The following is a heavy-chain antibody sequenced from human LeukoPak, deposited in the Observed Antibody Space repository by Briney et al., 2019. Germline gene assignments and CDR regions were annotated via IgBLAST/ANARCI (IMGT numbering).Heavy chain of an antibody. Sequence: SETLSLTCTVSGGSISSGSYYWSWIRQPAGKGLEWIGRIYTSGSTNYNPSLKSRVTISVDTSKNQFSLQLNSVTPEDTAVYYCARTYSSGWFPVDYWGQGTLVTVSS. CDR2: IYTSGST. V-gene: IGHV4-61*02. CDR1: GGSISSGSYY. J-gene: IGHJ4*02. CDR3: ARTYSSGWFPVDY. D-gene: IGHD6-19*01.